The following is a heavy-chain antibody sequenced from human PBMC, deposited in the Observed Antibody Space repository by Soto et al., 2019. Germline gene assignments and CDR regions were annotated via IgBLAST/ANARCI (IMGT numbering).Heavy chain of an antibody. J-gene: IGHJ4*02. CDR1: GYTFTGYY. CDR3: ARGRKVGATYYFDY. Sequence: AASVKVSCKASGYTFTGYYMHWVRQAPGQGLEWMGWINPNSGGTNYAQKFQGRVTMTRDTSISTAYMELSRLRSDDTAVYYCARGRKVGATYYFDYWGQGTLVTVSS. CDR2: INPNSGGT. V-gene: IGHV1-2*02. D-gene: IGHD1-26*01.